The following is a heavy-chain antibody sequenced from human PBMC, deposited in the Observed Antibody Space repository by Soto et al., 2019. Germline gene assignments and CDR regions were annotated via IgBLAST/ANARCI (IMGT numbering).Heavy chain of an antibody. CDR2: ISSSSSTI. V-gene: IGHV3-48*01. D-gene: IGHD3-9*01. Sequence: PGGSLRLSCSASGFTFSSYSMNWVRQAPGKGLEWVSYISSSSSTIYYADSVKGRFTISRDNAKNSLYLQMNSLRAEDTAVYYCARDGVLRYFDWLSPIAAWGQGTLVTVSS. CDR1: GFTFSSYS. CDR3: ARDGVLRYFDWLSPIAA. J-gene: IGHJ4*02.